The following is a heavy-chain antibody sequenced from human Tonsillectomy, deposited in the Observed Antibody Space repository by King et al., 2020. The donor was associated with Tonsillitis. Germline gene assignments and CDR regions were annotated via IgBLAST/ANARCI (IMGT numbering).Heavy chain of an antibody. Sequence: VQLVESGGGLVQPGGSLRLSCAASGFTFTNFAMSWVRQAPGKGLEWVSAISTSGGDTYYADSVKGRFTISRDNSKNTLYLQMSSLRAEDTAVYYCANYCIHDFFASWGQGTLVTVSS. CDR1: GFTFTNFA. J-gene: IGHJ4*02. CDR3: ANYCIHDFFAS. CDR2: ISTSGGDT. V-gene: IGHV3-23*04. D-gene: IGHD1-26*01.